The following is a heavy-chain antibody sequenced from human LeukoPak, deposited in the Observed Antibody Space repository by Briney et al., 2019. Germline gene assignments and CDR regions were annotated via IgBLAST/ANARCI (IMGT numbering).Heavy chain of an antibody. CDR3: ARDPIYSSGWYSATY. Sequence: SETLSLTCTVSGGSLSSNFWSWIRQPAGKGLEWIGRIYSSGSTNYNPSLKSRVTISVDTSKNQFSLKLSSVTAADTAVYYCARDPIYSSGWYSATYWGQGTLVTVSS. CDR1: GGSLSSNF. CDR2: IYSSGST. D-gene: IGHD6-19*01. J-gene: IGHJ4*02. V-gene: IGHV4-4*07.